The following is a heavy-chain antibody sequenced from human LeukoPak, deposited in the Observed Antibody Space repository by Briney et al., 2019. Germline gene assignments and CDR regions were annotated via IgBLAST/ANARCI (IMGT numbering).Heavy chain of an antibody. CDR1: GDSVSSNSAA. J-gene: IGHJ5*02. CDR3: AMSSSALGWFDP. V-gene: IGHV6-1*01. CDR2: TYYRSKWYN. D-gene: IGHD6-6*01. Sequence: SQTLSLTCALSGDSVSSNSAAWHWIRQSPSRGLEWLGRTYYRSKWYNDYAVSVKSRITINPDTSKNQFSLQLNSVTPEDTAVYYCAMSSSALGWFDPWGQGTLVTVSS.